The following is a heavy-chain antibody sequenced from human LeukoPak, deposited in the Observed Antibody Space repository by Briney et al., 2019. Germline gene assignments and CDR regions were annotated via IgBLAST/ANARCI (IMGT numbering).Heavy chain of an antibody. CDR1: GFTFDDYG. CDR3: ARHAPSSGGSMVWYYYGMDV. D-gene: IGHD2-15*01. J-gene: IGHJ6*02. Sequence: GGSLSLSCAASGFTFDDYGMSWVRQAPGKGLEWVSGINWNGGSTGHADSVKGRFTISRDNAKNSLYLQMNSLRAEDTALYHCARHAPSSGGSMVWYYYGMDVWGQGTTVTVSS. CDR2: INWNGGST. V-gene: IGHV3-20*01.